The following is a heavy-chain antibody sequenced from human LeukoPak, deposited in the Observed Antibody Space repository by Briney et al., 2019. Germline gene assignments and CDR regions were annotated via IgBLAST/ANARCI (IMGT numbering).Heavy chain of an antibody. J-gene: IGHJ4*02. CDR2: INPNSGGT. Sequence: ASVKVSCKASGYTVTGYYMHWVRQAPGQGLGWMGWINPNSGGTNYAQKFQGRVTMTRDTSISTAYMELSRLRSDDTAVYYCAREDPTADYPLDYWGQGTLVTVSS. CDR1: GYTVTGYY. CDR3: AREDPTADYPLDY. D-gene: IGHD4-17*01. V-gene: IGHV1-2*02.